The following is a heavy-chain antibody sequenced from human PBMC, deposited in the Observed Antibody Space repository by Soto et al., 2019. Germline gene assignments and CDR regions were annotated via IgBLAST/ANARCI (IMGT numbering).Heavy chain of an antibody. Sequence: GASVKVSCKASGYTFTGYYMHWVRQAPGQGLEWMRWINPNSGGTNYAQKFQGWVTMTRDTSISTAYMELSRLRSDDTAVYYCARDRGSSWYRGADYYGMDVWGQGTTVTVSS. CDR2: INPNSGGT. V-gene: IGHV1-2*04. D-gene: IGHD6-13*01. J-gene: IGHJ6*02. CDR1: GYTFTGYY. CDR3: ARDRGSSWYRGADYYGMDV.